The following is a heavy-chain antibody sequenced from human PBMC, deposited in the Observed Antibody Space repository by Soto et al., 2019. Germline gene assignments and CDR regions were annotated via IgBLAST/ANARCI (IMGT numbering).Heavy chain of an antibody. CDR1: GGSISSYY. V-gene: IGHV4-59*01. CDR2: IYYSGST. CDR3: VRATDYGDYLDYYYMDV. Sequence: SETLSLTCTVSGGSISSYYWSWIRQPPGKGLEWIGYIYYSGSTNYNPSLKSRVTISVDTSKNQFSLKLSSVTAADTAVYYCVRATDYGDYLDYYYMDVWGKGTTVTVSS. J-gene: IGHJ6*03. D-gene: IGHD4-17*01.